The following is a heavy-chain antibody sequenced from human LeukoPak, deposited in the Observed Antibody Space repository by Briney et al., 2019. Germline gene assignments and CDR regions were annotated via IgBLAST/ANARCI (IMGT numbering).Heavy chain of an antibody. CDR1: GGSFSGYY. CDR3: ARWGSGWSYFDY. D-gene: IGHD6-19*01. Sequence: SETLSLTCAVYGGSFSGYYWSWLRQPPGKGLEWIGEINHSGSTNYNPSLKSRVTISVDTSKNQFSLKLSSVTAADTAVYYCARWGSGWSYFDYWGQGTLVTVSS. V-gene: IGHV4-34*01. CDR2: INHSGST. J-gene: IGHJ4*02.